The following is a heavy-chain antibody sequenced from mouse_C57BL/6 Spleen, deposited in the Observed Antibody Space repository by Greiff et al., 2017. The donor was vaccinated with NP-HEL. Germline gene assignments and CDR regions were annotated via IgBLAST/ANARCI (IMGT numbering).Heavy chain of an antibody. D-gene: IGHD1-1*01. CDR2: ISSGSSTI. CDR1: GFTFSDYG. V-gene: IGHV5-17*01. Sequence: DVHLVESGGGLVKPGGSLKLSCAASGFTFSDYGMHWVRQAPEKGLEWVAYISSGSSTIYYADTVKGRFTISRDNAKNTLFLQMTSLRSEDTAMYYCARRTTVVATGAMDYWGQGTSVTVSS. CDR3: ARRTTVVATGAMDY. J-gene: IGHJ4*01.